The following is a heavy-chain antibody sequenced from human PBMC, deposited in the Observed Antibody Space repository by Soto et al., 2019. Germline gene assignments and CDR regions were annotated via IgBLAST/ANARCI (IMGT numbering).Heavy chain of an antibody. CDR2: INAGNGNT. CDR1: GYTFTSYA. J-gene: IGHJ4*02. V-gene: IGHV1-3*01. CDR3: ATGPSSSNGYRQFDY. Sequence: ASVKVSCEASGYTFTSYAMHWVRQAPEQRLEWMGWINAGNGNTKYSQKFQGRVTISVDTSKNQLSLKLNSVTAADRAVYYCATGPSSSNGYRQFDYLGQGTLVTVSS. D-gene: IGHD6-25*01.